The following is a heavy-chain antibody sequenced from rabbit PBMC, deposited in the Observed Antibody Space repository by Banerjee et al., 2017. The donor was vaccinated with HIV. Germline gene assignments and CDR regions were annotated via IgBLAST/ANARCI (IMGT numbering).Heavy chain of an antibody. J-gene: IGHJ6*01. D-gene: IGHD8-1*01. CDR1: GFDFSRYYV. Sequence: QEQLVESGGGLVQPGGSLKLSCKASGFDFSRYYVSWVRQAPGKGLEWISCIAGSSSGFIYSATWAKGRFTCSKTSSTTVTLQMTSLTVADTATYFCARDTGSSFSSYGMDLWGPGTLVTVS. V-gene: IGHV1S45*01. CDR2: IAGSSSGFI. CDR3: ARDTGSSFSSYGMDL.